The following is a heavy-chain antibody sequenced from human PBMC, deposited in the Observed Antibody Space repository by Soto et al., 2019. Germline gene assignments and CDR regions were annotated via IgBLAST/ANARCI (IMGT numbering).Heavy chain of an antibody. V-gene: IGHV3-23*01. D-gene: IGHD3-10*01. CDR2: ISGSGGST. CDR3: AKDWLAVRGEPPTD. J-gene: IGHJ4*02. Sequence: EVQLLESGGGLVQPGGSLRLSCAASGFTFSSYAMSWVRQPPGKGLEWVSAISGSGGSTYYADSVKGRFTISRDNSKNTLYLQMNSLRAEDTAVYYCAKDWLAVRGEPPTDWGQGTLVTVSS. CDR1: GFTFSSYA.